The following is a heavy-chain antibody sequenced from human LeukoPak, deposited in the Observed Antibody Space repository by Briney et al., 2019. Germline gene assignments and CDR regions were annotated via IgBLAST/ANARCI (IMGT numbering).Heavy chain of an antibody. CDR1: GYTFTGYY. V-gene: IGHV1-2*02. CDR3: ARQPYYYDSSGYPYYYYYMDV. CDR2: INPNSGGT. D-gene: IGHD3-22*01. Sequence: ASVKVSCKASGYTFTGYYMHWVRQAPGQGLEWMGWINPNSGGTNYAQKFQGRVTMTRDTSISTAYMELSRLRSEDTAVYYCARQPYYYDSSGYPYYYYYMDVWGKGTTVTVSS. J-gene: IGHJ6*03.